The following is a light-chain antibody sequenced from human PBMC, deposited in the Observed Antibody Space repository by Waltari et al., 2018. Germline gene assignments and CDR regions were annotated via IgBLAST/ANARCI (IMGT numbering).Light chain of an antibody. CDR2: GAS. CDR1: QSVSSSS. V-gene: IGKV3-20*01. CDR3: QHYGTSPEVT. J-gene: IGKJ4*01. Sequence: IVLTKSPGTLSLSPGERGTLPCRASQSVSSSSLAWYQQKPGQAPRLVIYGASSRATGIPDRFSGSGSGTDFTLTISRLEPEDFAVYYCQHYGTSPEVTFGGGTKVEIK.